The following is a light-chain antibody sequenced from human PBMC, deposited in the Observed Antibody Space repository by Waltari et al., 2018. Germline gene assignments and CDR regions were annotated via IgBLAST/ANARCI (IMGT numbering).Light chain of an antibody. J-gene: IGLJ2*01. CDR1: SSNIGGYY. Sequence: QSVLTQPPSVSGAPGQRVTISCTGSSSNIGGYYVYWYQQLPGKDPKLLIFDNVGRPPVVVDRFSGSMSETSAALTITGLQTEDEADYYCQSYDTSLVLFGGGTRLTVL. CDR3: QSYDTSLVL. CDR2: DNV. V-gene: IGLV1-40*01.